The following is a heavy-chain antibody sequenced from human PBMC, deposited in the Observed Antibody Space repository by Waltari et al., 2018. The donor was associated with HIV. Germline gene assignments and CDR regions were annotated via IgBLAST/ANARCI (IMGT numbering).Heavy chain of an antibody. J-gene: IGHJ4*02. V-gene: IGHV1-8*01. CDR3: ARTSGYNFEWARKLFAD. Sequence: QVQLVQSGAEVKKPGASVKVSCKASGYTFTSYDINWVRQATGQGLEWMGWRNPSRGNTGYAQNFQGRLTMTRNTSISTAYMELSSLRSEDTAVYYCARTSGYNFEWARKLFADWGQGTLVTVSS. CDR1: GYTFTSYD. D-gene: IGHD5-18*01. CDR2: RNPSRGNT.